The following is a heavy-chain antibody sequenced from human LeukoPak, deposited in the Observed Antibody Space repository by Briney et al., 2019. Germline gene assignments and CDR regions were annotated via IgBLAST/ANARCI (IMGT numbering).Heavy chain of an antibody. D-gene: IGHD5-18*01. Sequence: SETLSLTCTVSGGSISSGTYYWTWIRQPAGKGLEWIGRIYTSGSTNYNPSLKSRVTISVDTSKNQFSLKLSSVTAADTAVYYCARDVGGYSYGYRPTELYWYFDLWGQGTLVTVSS. J-gene: IGHJ2*01. V-gene: IGHV4-61*02. CDR2: IYTSGST. CDR1: GGSISSGTYY. CDR3: ARDVGGYSYGYRPTELYWYFDL.